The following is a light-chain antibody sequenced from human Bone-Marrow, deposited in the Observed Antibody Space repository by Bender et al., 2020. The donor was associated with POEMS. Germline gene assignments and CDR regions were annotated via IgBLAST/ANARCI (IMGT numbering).Light chain of an antibody. Sequence: QSALTQPASVSGSPGQSITISCTGTRSDVGSYTLVSWYQHHPGKAPKLMIYEVTKRPSGVPHRFSGSKSGNTASLTVSGLQAEDEADYYCSSYAGNNNLLFGGGTKLTVL. J-gene: IGLJ2*01. V-gene: IGLV2-8*01. CDR1: RSDVGSYTL. CDR2: EVT. CDR3: SSYAGNNNLL.